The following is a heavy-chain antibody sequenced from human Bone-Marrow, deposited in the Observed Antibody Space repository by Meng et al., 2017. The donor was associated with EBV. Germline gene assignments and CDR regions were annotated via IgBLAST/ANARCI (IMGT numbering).Heavy chain of an antibody. V-gene: IGHV1-69*01. CDR2: IIPVSGTT. CDR1: GDTLLNYG. D-gene: IGHD2-2*01. CDR3: AAPKYCSGTSCYEVFDF. Sequence: QRVRVGAEGKKTGSSVRVACRASGDTLLNYGISWVRQAPGQGLEWMGGIIPVSGTTNYAQKFQDRLTITADESTNTAYMDLSSLGFEDTAMYYCAAPKYCSGTSCYEVFDFWGQGSLVTVSS. J-gene: IGHJ4*02.